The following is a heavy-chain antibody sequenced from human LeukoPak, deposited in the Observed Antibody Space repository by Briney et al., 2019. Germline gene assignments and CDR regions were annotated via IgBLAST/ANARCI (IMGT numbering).Heavy chain of an antibody. V-gene: IGHV1-18*01. J-gene: IGHJ3*02. D-gene: IGHD1-1*01. CDR2: FSAYNGNT. CDR3: PRMPAPFIQRQPGYAFDI. CDR1: GYTFTSYG. Sequence: ASVTVSCQASGYTFTSYGISWVREAPGHRLERMGWFSAYNGNTNYAQKLQGRVNMTTDTSTSTAYMELRSLGSDDAAVYYCPRMPAPFIQRQPGYAFDIWGQGKMVTVSS.